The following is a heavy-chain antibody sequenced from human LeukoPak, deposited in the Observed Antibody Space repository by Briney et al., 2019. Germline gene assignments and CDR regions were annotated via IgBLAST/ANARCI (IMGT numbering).Heavy chain of an antibody. Sequence: GGSLRLSCAASGFTFSRCDMHWVRQAPGKGLEWVVFVLYDESLKYYADSVRGRVTISRDNSRNTLYLQMNSLRAEDTAVYYCARAGKGAKVDYWGQGTLVTVSS. CDR1: GFTFSRCD. CDR2: VLYDESLK. CDR3: ARAGKGAKVDY. J-gene: IGHJ4*02. D-gene: IGHD1-26*01. V-gene: IGHV3-30*02.